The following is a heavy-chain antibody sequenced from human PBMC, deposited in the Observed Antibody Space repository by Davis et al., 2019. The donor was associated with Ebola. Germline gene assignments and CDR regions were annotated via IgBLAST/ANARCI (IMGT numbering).Heavy chain of an antibody. CDR2: INHSGST. D-gene: IGHD2-2*02. Sequence: MPSETLSLTCTVSGGSVSSGSYYWSWIRQPPGKGLEWIGEINHSGSTNYNPSLKSRVTISVDTSKNQFSLKLRSVTAADTAVYYCARGGYCSSTSCYTVFSYYYYGMDVWGQGTTVTVSS. J-gene: IGHJ6*02. CDR3: ARGGYCSSTSCYTVFSYYYYGMDV. V-gene: IGHV4-39*07. CDR1: GGSVSSGSYY.